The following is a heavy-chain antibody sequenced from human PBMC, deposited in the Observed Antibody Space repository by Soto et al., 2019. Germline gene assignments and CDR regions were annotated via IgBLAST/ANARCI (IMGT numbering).Heavy chain of an antibody. CDR3: ATGSYNWNDGGFDY. Sequence: ASVKVSCKVSGYTLTELSMHWVRQAPGKGLEWMGGFDPEDGETIYAQKFQGRVSMTEDTSTDTAYMELSSLRSEDTAVYYCATGSYNWNDGGFDYWGQGTLVTVSS. CDR1: GYTLTELS. CDR2: FDPEDGET. J-gene: IGHJ4*02. V-gene: IGHV1-24*01. D-gene: IGHD1-1*01.